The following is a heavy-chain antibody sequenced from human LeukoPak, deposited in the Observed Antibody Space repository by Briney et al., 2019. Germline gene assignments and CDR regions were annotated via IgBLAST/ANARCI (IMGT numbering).Heavy chain of an antibody. J-gene: IGHJ4*02. CDR1: GGSFSGYY. V-gene: IGHV4-34*01. CDR2: INRSGST. CDR3: ATRGDSSGYYYGAFDY. D-gene: IGHD3-22*01. Sequence: SETLSLTCAVYGGSFSGYYWSWIRQPPGKGLEWIGEINRSGSTNYNPSLKSRVTISVDTSKNQFSLKLSSVTAADTAVYYCATRGDSSGYYYGAFDYWGQGTLVTVSS.